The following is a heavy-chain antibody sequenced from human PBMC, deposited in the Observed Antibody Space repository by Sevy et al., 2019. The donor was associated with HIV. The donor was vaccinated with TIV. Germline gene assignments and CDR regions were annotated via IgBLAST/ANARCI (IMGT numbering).Heavy chain of an antibody. Sequence: SETLSLTCTVSGGSISSYYWSWIRQPPGKGLEWIGYIYYSGSTNYNPSLKSRVTISVDTSKNQFSLKLGSVTAADTAVYYCARGYCSSTSCFELHYWGQGTLVTVSS. D-gene: IGHD2-2*01. CDR1: GGSISSYY. CDR3: ARGYCSSTSCFELHY. V-gene: IGHV4-59*01. CDR2: IYYSGST. J-gene: IGHJ4*02.